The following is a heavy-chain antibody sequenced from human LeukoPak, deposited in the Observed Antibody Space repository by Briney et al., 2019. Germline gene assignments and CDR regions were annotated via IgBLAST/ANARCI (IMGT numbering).Heavy chain of an antibody. Sequence: PSETLSLTCTVSGYSISSGYYWGWIRQPPGKGLEWTGSIDHSGSTYYNPSLKSRITISLDTSKNQFSLKLSSVTAADTAVYYCARVYYSSSYDYWYFDLWGRGTLVTVSS. D-gene: IGHD6-13*01. CDR3: ARVYYSSSYDYWYFDL. J-gene: IGHJ2*01. V-gene: IGHV4-38-2*02. CDR2: IDHSGST. CDR1: GYSISSGYY.